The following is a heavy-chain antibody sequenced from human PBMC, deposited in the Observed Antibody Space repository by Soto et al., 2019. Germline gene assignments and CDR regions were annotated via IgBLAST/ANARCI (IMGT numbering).Heavy chain of an antibody. Sequence: GGSLRLSCAASGFTFSNAWMNWVRQAPGKGLEWVGRIKSKTDGGTTDYAAPVKGRFTISRDDSKNTLYLQMNSLKTEDTAVYYCTTSHYGSGSYWHYYYYGMDVWGQGTTVTVSS. V-gene: IGHV3-15*07. CDR3: TTSHYGSGSYWHYYYYGMDV. D-gene: IGHD3-10*01. CDR1: GFTFSNAW. CDR2: IKSKTDGGTT. J-gene: IGHJ6*02.